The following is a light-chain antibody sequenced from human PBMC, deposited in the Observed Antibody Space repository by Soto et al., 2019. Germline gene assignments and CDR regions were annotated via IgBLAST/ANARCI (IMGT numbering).Light chain of an antibody. J-gene: IGKJ1*01. CDR2: TAS. CDR3: QQFRNWPWT. CDR1: QSISIN. V-gene: IGKV3-15*01. Sequence: EIVLTQSPGTLSVSPGDRATLSCRASQSISINLAWYQHKPGQAPRLLMQTASSRASGVPARISGSGSGTEFTLTISSLQSEDFAVYYCQQFRNWPWTFGQGTKVDIK.